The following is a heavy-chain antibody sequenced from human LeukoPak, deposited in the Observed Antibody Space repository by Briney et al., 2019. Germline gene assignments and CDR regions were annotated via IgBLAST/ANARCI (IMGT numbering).Heavy chain of an antibody. CDR1: GGSISSFY. V-gene: IGHV4-59*08. J-gene: IGHJ6*03. CDR3: ARVYSSGWYRAGYYMDV. D-gene: IGHD6-19*01. Sequence: SETLSLTCTVSGGSISSFYWSWIRQPPGKGLEWIGYSYYSGSTNYNPSLKSRVTISVDTSKNQFSLKLTSVTAADTAVYYCARVYSSGWYRAGYYMDVWGKGTTVTVSS. CDR2: SYYSGST.